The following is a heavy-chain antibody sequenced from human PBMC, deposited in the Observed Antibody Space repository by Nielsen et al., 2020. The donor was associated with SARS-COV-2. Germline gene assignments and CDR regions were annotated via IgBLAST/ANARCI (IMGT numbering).Heavy chain of an antibody. J-gene: IGHJ4*02. CDR3: AGSYDSSGYYSLEPPDY. V-gene: IGHV4-59*01. CDR2: MYYSGNT. Sequence: SETLSLTCTVSGGAISSYYWSWIRQPPGKGLEWIGNMYYSGNTNYNPSLKSRVTISVDTSKNQLSLKLSSVTAADTAVYYCAGSYDSSGYYSLEPPDYWGQGTLVTVSS. CDR1: GGAISSYY. D-gene: IGHD3-22*01.